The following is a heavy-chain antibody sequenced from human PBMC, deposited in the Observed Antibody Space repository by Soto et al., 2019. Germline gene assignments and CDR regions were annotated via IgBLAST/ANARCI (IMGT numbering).Heavy chain of an antibody. D-gene: IGHD3-10*01. CDR3: ARDREGSGFGWYNWFDP. CDR2: INAGNGNT. V-gene: IGHV1-3*01. CDR1: GYTFTSYA. Sequence: QVQLVQSGAEVKKPGASVKVSCKASGYTFTSYAMHWVRQAPGQRLEWMGWINAGNGNTKYSQKFQGRVTITRDTSASTAYMELSSLRSEDTAVYYCARDREGSGFGWYNWFDPWGQGTLVTVSS. J-gene: IGHJ5*02.